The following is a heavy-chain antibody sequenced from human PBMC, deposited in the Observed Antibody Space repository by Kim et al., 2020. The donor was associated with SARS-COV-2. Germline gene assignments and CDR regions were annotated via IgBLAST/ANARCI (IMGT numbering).Heavy chain of an antibody. V-gene: IGHV1-2*04. CDR2: INPNSGGT. D-gene: IGHD3-10*01. CDR3: ARGRGNYGSGSYYGNDSEAEDY. Sequence: ASVKVSCKASGYTFTGYYMHWVRQAPGQGLEWMGWINPNSGGTNYAQKFQGWVTMTRDTSISTAYMELSRLRSDDTAVYYCARGRGNYGSGSYYGNDSEAEDYWGQGTLVTVSS. CDR1: GYTFTGYY. J-gene: IGHJ4*02.